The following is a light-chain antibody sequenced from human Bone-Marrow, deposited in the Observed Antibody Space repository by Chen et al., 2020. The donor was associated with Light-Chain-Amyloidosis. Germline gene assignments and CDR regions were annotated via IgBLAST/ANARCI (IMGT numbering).Light chain of an antibody. CDR3: CSYAGIYWV. CDR1: SRDVGGYDS. CDR2: DVS. V-gene: IGLV2-11*01. J-gene: IGLJ3*02. Sequence: QSALTQPRSVSGSPGQSVTISCTGTSRDVGGYDSVSWYPQYPGKAPKLMIYDVSKRPSGVPDRFSASKSGNPASLTISGLQAEDEADYSCCSYAGIYWVFGGGTKLTVL.